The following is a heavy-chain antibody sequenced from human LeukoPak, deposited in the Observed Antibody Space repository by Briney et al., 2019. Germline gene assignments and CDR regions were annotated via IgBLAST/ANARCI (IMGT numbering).Heavy chain of an antibody. J-gene: IGHJ6*02. V-gene: IGHV4-61*08. CDR1: GGSISSGDYY. Sequence: PSETLSLTCTVSGGSISSGDYYWSWIRQPPGKGLEWIGYIYYSGSTNYNPSLKSRVTISVDTSKNQFSLKLSSVTAADTAVYYCARHIAAAGTATYYYGMDVWGQGTTVTVSS. D-gene: IGHD6-13*01. CDR2: IYYSGST. CDR3: ARHIAAAGTATYYYGMDV.